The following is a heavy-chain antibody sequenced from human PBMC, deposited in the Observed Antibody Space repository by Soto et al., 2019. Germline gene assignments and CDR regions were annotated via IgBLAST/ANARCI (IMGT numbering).Heavy chain of an antibody. CDR2: IYQCGST. CDR1: GGTLMGSY. J-gene: IGHJ4*02. D-gene: IGHD3-10*01. Sequence: SLTLPRTWAAHGGTLMGSYWGWTRQLPAKALEWVGEIYQCGSTNYNPSLKSRVTISLDTSKNQFSLNLTSVTAADTAFYYCTRVPMMYYGAGTYGYFDSWGQGTLVTVSS. CDR3: TRVPMMYYGAGTYGYFDS. V-gene: IGHV4-34*01.